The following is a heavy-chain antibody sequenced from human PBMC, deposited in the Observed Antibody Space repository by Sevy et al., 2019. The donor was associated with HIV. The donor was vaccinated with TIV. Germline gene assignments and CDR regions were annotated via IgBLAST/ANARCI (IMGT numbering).Heavy chain of an antibody. CDR2: IKQDGSEK. Sequence: GGSLRLSCAASGFTFSSYWMSWVRQAPGKGLEWVANIKQDGSEKYYVDSVKGRFTISRDNAKNSLYLQMNSLRAEDMAVYYCARDFNYDFWSGSDYWGQGTLVTVSS. D-gene: IGHD3-3*01. CDR1: GFTFSSYW. CDR3: ARDFNYDFWSGSDY. J-gene: IGHJ4*02. V-gene: IGHV3-7*01.